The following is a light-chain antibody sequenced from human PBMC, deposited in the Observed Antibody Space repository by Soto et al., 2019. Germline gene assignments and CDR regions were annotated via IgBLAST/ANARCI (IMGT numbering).Light chain of an antibody. CDR2: GAS. Sequence: EIVLTQSPGTMSLSPGEKATLSCRASQSVSSSYLAWYQQKPGQAPRLLIYGASSRATGIPDRFSGSGSGTDFTLTISRLEPEDFSVYYCQHYATSPPFTCGPGTKVDIK. CDR3: QHYATSPPFT. J-gene: IGKJ3*01. V-gene: IGKV3-20*01. CDR1: QSVSSSY.